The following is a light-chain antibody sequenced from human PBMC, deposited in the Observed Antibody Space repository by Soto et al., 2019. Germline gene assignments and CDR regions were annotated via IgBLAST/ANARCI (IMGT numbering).Light chain of an antibody. CDR2: GVS. V-gene: IGLV2-14*01. Sequence: QSALTQPASVSGSPGQSITISCTGTSWDVGGYDYVSWYQQFPGKAPKLMIYGVSNRPSGVSNRFSASKSGNAASLTISGLHAEDEADYYCSSYTGSRTVVFGGGTKLTVL. CDR1: SWDVGGYDY. CDR3: SSYTGSRTVV. J-gene: IGLJ3*02.